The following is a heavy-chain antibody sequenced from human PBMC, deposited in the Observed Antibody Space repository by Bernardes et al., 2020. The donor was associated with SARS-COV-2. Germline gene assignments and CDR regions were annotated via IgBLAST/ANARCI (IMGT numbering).Heavy chain of an antibody. J-gene: IGHJ5*02. CDR3: ASSGLYNWNYEFS. V-gene: IGHV3-53*01. D-gene: IGHD1-7*01. CDR1: GFTVSGNY. CDR2: IYSGGFT. Sequence: GGSLRLSRAASGFTVSGNYMSWVRQAPGKGLEWVSVIYSGGFTYYADSVKGRFTISRDNFKNTLYLQMNSLRAEDTAVYYCASSGLYNWNYEFSWGQGTLVTVSS.